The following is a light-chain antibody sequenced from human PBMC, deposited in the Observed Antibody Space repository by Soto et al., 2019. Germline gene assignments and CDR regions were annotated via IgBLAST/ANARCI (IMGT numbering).Light chain of an antibody. CDR1: KLGDKY. CDR2: QDS. V-gene: IGLV3-1*01. Sequence: SYELTQPPSVSVSPGQTASITCSGDKLGDKYACWYQQKPGQSPVLVIYQDSKRPSGIPERFSGSNSGNTATLTISGTQAMDEADYYCQAWDSSRPYVFGTGTKLTVL. CDR3: QAWDSSRPYV. J-gene: IGLJ1*01.